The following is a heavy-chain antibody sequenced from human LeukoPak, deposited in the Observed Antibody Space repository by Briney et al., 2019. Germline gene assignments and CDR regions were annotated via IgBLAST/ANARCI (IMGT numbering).Heavy chain of an antibody. CDR1: GFTFSSYA. D-gene: IGHD3-22*01. Sequence: GRSLRLSCAASGFTFSSYAMHWVRQAPGKGLEWVAVTWYDGSNKYYADSVRDRFTVSRDNSKNTVYLQMNSLRVEDTAVYYCVKDEVYLDSGGYPTPDTTLDYWGQGTLVTVSS. J-gene: IGHJ4*02. CDR2: TWYDGSNK. V-gene: IGHV3-33*06. CDR3: VKDEVYLDSGGYPTPDTTLDY.